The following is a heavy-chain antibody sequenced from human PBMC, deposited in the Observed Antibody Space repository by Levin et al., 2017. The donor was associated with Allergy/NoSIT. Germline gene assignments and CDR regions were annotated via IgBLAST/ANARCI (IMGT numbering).Heavy chain of an antibody. Sequence: SCAASGFTFSSYAMHWVRQAPGKGLEWVAVISYDGSNKYYADSVKGRFTISRDNSKNTLYLQMNSLRAEDTAVYYCAREVYDAVDYWGQGTLVTVSS. CDR2: ISYDGSNK. CDR3: AREVYDAVDY. CDR1: GFTFSSYA. V-gene: IGHV3-30*04. D-gene: IGHD1-14*01. J-gene: IGHJ4*02.